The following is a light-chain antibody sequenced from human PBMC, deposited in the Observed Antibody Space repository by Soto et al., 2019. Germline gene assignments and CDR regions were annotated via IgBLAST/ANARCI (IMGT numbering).Light chain of an antibody. V-gene: IGKV3-15*01. J-gene: IGKJ1*01. Sequence: EIVMTQSPATLSVSPGERATLSCRASQSVSSNLAWYHQKPGQAPRLLIYGASTRATVIPARFSGSGSGTEFTLTISSLQAEDFAVYYCQQHRSSPPPTFGEGTKVDIK. CDR2: GAS. CDR3: QQHRSSPPPT. CDR1: QSVSSN.